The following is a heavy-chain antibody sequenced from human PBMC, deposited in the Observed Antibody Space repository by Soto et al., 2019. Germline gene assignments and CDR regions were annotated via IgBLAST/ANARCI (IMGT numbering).Heavy chain of an antibody. CDR2: IYDSGRT. J-gene: IGHJ4*02. D-gene: IGHD6-19*01. V-gene: IGHV4-59*11. CDR3: ARYRRGTGWYYLDY. Sequence: SETLSLTCTVSGASISGHYWSWIRQPPGKGLEWIGYIYDSGRTNYSPSHQGRDTMSVEKSKNQFSLAMTSVNAADTALYFCARYRRGTGWYYLDYWGQG. CDR1: GASISGHY.